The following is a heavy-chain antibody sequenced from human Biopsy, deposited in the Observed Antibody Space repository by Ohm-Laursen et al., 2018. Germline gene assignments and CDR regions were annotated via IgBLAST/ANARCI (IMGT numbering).Heavy chain of an antibody. CDR3: ARERDP. CDR1: GYTFTDYF. V-gene: IGHV1-2*02. J-gene: IGHJ5*02. Sequence: ASVKVSCNTSGYTFTDYFVHWVRQAPGRGLEWMGWIDTINGGTRFAQKFQGRVTMTRDTSISTAYMELSRLTSDDTAVYYCARERDPWGQGTLVTVSS. CDR2: IDTINGGT.